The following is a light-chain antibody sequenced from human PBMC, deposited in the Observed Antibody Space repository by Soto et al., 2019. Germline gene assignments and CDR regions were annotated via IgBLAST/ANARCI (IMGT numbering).Light chain of an antibody. Sequence: ELVLTKSPGTLSLSPGERATLSCRASQSVSSSYLAWYQQKPGQAPRLLIYGASSRATGIPDRFSGSGSGTDFTLTISKLEPEDLAVYYCQQYGSSRTFGQGTKVEIK. CDR3: QQYGSSRT. CDR1: QSVSSSY. V-gene: IGKV3-20*01. CDR2: GAS. J-gene: IGKJ1*01.